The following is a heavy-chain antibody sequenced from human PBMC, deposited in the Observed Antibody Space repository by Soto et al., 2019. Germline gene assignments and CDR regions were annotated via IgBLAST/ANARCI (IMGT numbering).Heavy chain of an antibody. CDR2: ISGSGGST. CDR1: GFTFSSYA. V-gene: IGHV3-23*01. D-gene: IGHD2-15*01. CDR3: AKEGEVVAATAYYYGMDV. J-gene: IGHJ6*02. Sequence: GGSLRLSCAASGFTFSSYAMSWVRQAPGKGLEWVSAISGSGGSTYYADSVKGRFTISRDNSKNTLYLQMNSLRAEDTAVYYCAKEGEVVAATAYYYGMDVWGEGTTVTVS.